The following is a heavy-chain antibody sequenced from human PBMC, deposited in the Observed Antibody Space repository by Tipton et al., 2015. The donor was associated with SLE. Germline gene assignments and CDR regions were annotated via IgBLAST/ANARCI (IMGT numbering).Heavy chain of an antibody. CDR1: GVTFGRYV. V-gene: IGHV3-23*03. CDR2: MYSGGGNK. J-gene: IGHJ3*02. Sequence: SLRLSCAASGVTFGRYVMSWVRQAPGKGLEWVALMYSGGGNKFYADSVKGRFTISRDNSKNTLFLQMNSLRAEDTAVYYCTDHDAFDIWGQGTSVTVSS. CDR3: TDHDAFDI.